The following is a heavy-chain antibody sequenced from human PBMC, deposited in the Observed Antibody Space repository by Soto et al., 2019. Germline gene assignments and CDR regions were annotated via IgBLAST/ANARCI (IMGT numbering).Heavy chain of an antibody. CDR2: IGPESGAT. Sequence: ASVKVSCKASGYTFTGHYIHWVRQAPEQGPEWMGEIGPESGATRYAQKFQGRVTMTRDTSITTVYMELKNLSPDDTAVYYCGRRPSGQNGVFYWDQGTPVTVSS. CDR3: GRRPSGQNGVFY. V-gene: IGHV1-2*02. J-gene: IGHJ4*02. CDR1: GYTFTGHY. D-gene: IGHD1-26*01.